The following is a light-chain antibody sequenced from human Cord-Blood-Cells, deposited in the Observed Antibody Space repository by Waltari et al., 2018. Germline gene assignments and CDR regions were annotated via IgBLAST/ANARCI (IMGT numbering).Light chain of an antibody. CDR1: SSDVGGYNY. CDR3: SSYAGSNNFV. CDR2: EVS. Sequence: QSALTQTPSASGSPGQSVTISCTGPSSDVGGYNYVPWYQQHPGKAPKLMIYEVSKRPSGVPDRFSGSKSGNTASLTVSGLQAEDEADYYCSSYAGSNNFVFGTGTKVTVL. J-gene: IGLJ1*01. V-gene: IGLV2-8*01.